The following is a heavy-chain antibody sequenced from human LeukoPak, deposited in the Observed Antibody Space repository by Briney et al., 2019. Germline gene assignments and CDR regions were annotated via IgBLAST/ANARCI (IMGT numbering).Heavy chain of an antibody. CDR3: ARQRRLGYCRTINCVDAFDI. V-gene: IGHV3-30*14. Sequence: GGSLRLSCAASGFTFSSYAMHWVRQAPGKGLEWVAVISYDGSNKYYADSVKGRFTISRDNSKNTLYLQMNSLRAEDTTVYYCARQRRLGYCRTINCVDAFDIWGQGTMVIVSS. J-gene: IGHJ3*02. CDR1: GFTFSSYA. D-gene: IGHD2-2*01. CDR2: ISYDGSNK.